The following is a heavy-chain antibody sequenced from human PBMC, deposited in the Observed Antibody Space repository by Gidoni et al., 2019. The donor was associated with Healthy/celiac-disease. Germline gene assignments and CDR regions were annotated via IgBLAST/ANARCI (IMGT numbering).Heavy chain of an antibody. Sequence: EVQLLESGGGLVQPGGSLRLSCAASGFTFSSYAMSWVRQAPGKGLEWVSAISGSGGSTYYADSVKGRFTISRDNSKNTLYLQMNSLRAEDTAVYYCAKDRHSSSSEDYYYGMDVWGQGTTVTVSS. CDR3: AKDRHSSSSEDYYYGMDV. V-gene: IGHV3-23*01. CDR2: ISGSGGST. CDR1: GFTFSSYA. J-gene: IGHJ6*02. D-gene: IGHD6-6*01.